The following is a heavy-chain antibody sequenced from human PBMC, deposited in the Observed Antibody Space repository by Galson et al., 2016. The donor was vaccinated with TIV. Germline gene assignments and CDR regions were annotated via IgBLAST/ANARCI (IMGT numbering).Heavy chain of an antibody. J-gene: IGHJ4*02. CDR2: INEDGSEI. CDR3: ARRFDY. V-gene: IGHV3-7*01. CDR1: GFTFSAYW. Sequence: SLRLSCAASGFTFSAYWMNWVRQVPGKGLEWLTNINEDGSEIDYVDSVRGRFAISRDNAKNLLYLEMNGLRDEDTAVYYCARRFDYWGQGILVTVSS.